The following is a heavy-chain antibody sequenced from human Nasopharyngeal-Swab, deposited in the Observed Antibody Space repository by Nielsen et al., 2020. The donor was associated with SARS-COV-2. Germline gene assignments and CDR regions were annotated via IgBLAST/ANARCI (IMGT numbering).Heavy chain of an antibody. J-gene: IGHJ3*02. CDR2: VIPIFGTA. D-gene: IGHD2-15*01. Sequence: SVKVSCKASGGTFSSYAISWVRQAPGQGLEWMGGVIPIFGTANYAQKFQGRVTITADESTSTAYMELSSLRSEDTAVYYCARESVVVAAYNAFDIWGQGTMVTVSS. CDR3: ARESVVVAAYNAFDI. V-gene: IGHV1-69*13. CDR1: GGTFSSYA.